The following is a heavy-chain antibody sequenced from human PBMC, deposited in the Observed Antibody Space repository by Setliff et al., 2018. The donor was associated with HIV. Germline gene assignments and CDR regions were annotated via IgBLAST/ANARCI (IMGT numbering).Heavy chain of an antibody. CDR3: TRVGSSVWTPFDY. D-gene: IGHD6-19*01. V-gene: IGHV3-74*01. CDR1: GFTFSSYW. J-gene: IGHJ4*02. CDR2: INSDGSGT. Sequence: GGSLRLSCAASGFTFSSYWMHWVRQAPGKGLVWVSRINSDGSGTSYADSVKGRFTIARDDAKNSLYLQMNRLRADDTALYYCTRVGSSVWTPFDYWGQGTLVTVSS.